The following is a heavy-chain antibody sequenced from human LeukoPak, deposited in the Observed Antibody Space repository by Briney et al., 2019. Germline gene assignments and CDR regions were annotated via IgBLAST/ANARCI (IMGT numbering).Heavy chain of an antibody. CDR3: ARIRAPTTVTYLYYYYYYMDV. V-gene: IGHV3-7*01. CDR2: IKQDGSEK. J-gene: IGHJ6*03. Sequence: SGGSLRVSCAASGFTFSSYWMSWVRQAPGKGLEWVANIKQDGSEKYYVDSVKGRFTISRDNAKNSLYLQMNSLRAEDTAVYYCARIRAPTTVTYLYYYYYYMDVWGKGTTVTVSS. CDR1: GFTFSSYW. D-gene: IGHD4-17*01.